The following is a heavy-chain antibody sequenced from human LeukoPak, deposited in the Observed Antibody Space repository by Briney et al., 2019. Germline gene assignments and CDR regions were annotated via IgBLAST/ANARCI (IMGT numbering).Heavy chain of an antibody. J-gene: IGHJ5*02. Sequence: PGGSLRLSCAASGFTFSSYGMHWVRQAPGKGLEWVANIKQDGSEKYYVDSVKGRFTISRDNAKNSLYLQMNSLRAEDTAVYYCARDLSCGGDCYGNWFDPWGQGTLVTVSS. CDR1: GFTFSSYG. CDR3: ARDLSCGGDCYGNWFDP. D-gene: IGHD2-21*02. CDR2: IKQDGSEK. V-gene: IGHV3-7*01.